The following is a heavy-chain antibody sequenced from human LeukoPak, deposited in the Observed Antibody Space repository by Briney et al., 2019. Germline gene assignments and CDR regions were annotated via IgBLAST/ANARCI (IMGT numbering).Heavy chain of an antibody. Sequence: ASVRVSCRTSGFFFSAYQMHWLRQAPGHGLEWMGWIDRNSGGTNIAQKFQGRVTMTRYTSMSTVYMEVTGLTSDDTAIYFCARGDSWYLGLDYWGQGTLVTVSS. CDR3: ARGDSWYLGLDY. CDR2: IDRNSGGT. V-gene: IGHV1-2*02. D-gene: IGHD6-13*01. CDR1: GFFFSAYQ. J-gene: IGHJ4*02.